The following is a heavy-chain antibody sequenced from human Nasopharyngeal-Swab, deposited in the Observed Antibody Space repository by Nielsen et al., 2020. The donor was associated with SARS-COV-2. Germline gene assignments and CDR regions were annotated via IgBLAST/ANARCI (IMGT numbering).Heavy chain of an antibody. D-gene: IGHD3-10*01. J-gene: IGHJ4*02. V-gene: IGHV3-74*01. CDR3: ATAGSYRFDN. CDR2: SNPDGSVR. CDR1: GFRFSNSW. Sequence: GGSLRRSCAASGFRFSNSWVHWVRQAPGEGLVWVARSNPDGSVRNYADSVKGRFTISRDNAMSTLDLQLNNLRREDTAVYYCATAGSYRFDNWGQGTLLTVSS.